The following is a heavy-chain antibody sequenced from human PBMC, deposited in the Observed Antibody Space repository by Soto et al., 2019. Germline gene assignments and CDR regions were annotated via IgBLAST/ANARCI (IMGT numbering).Heavy chain of an antibody. D-gene: IGHD4-17*01. V-gene: IGHV1-69*02. CDR2: IIPILGIA. CDR3: ARILGTTVTTLGNMDV. CDR1: GGTFSSYT. J-gene: IGHJ6*03. Sequence: GASVKVSCKASGGTFSSYTISWVRQAPGQGLEWMGRIIPILGIANYAQKFQGRVTITADKSTSTAYMELSSLRSEDTAVYYCARILGTTVTTLGNMDVWGKGTTVTVSS.